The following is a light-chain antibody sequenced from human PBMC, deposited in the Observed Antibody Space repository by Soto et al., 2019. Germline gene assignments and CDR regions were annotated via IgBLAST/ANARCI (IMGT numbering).Light chain of an antibody. V-gene: IGLV4-69*01. CDR3: QTWVTGIQV. J-gene: IGLJ2*01. CDR1: SGHSSYA. Sequence: QLVRTQSPSASASRGASVKLTCTLSSGHSSYAIAWHQQRPEKGPRYLMKLNSDGSHSKGDGIPDRFSGSSSGAERYLTISSLQSEDEADYYCQTWVTGIQVFGGGTKLTVL. CDR2: LNSDGSH.